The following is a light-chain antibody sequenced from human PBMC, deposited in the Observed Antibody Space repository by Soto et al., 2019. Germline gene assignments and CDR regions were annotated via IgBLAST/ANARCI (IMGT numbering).Light chain of an antibody. CDR1: QSISSW. Sequence: DIQMTQSPSTLSASVGDRVTITCRASQSISSWLAWYQQKPGQAPKLLIYKASSLESGVPSRFSGSGSGTEFTLTSSSLQPDDFAICYCRQYKSYRRTFGQGTQVEIK. J-gene: IGKJ1*01. CDR3: RQYKSYRRT. CDR2: KAS. V-gene: IGKV1-5*03.